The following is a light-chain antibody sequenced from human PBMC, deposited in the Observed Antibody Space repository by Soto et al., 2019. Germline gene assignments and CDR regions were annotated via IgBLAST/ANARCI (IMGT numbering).Light chain of an antibody. Sequence: DIQMTQSPSSLSASVGDSVTITCRTSQTISSYLNWYQQKPGRAPKFLIYAASSLQSGVPSRFSGSGSGTDFTLTISSLQPEDFATYYCQQSYSTPYTSGQGTKLEIK. J-gene: IGKJ2*01. CDR2: AAS. V-gene: IGKV1-39*01. CDR1: QTISSY. CDR3: QQSYSTPYT.